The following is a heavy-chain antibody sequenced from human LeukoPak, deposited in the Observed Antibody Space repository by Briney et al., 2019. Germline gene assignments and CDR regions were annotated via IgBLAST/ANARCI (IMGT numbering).Heavy chain of an antibody. CDR1: GFTFSSYS. CDR3: ARVRSLYYMDV. V-gene: IGHV3-21*01. CDR2: ISSSSSYI. J-gene: IGHJ6*03. Sequence: GGSLRLSCAASGFTFSSYSMNWVRQAPGKGLDWVSSISSSSSYIYYADSVKGRFTISRVNAKNSLYLQMNSLRAEDTAVYYCARVRSLYYMDVWGKGTSVTVSS.